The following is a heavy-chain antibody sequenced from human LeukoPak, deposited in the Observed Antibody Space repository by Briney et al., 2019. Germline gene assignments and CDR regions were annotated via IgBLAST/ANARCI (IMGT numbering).Heavy chain of an antibody. J-gene: IGHJ4*02. Sequence: GGSLGLSCAASGFTFSNYWMTWVLQAPGKGLEWVANIKQDGSEKYYVDSVKGRFTISRDNAKNSLYLQMNSLRAEDTAVYYCVRGFGRFDYWGQGTLVTVSS. V-gene: IGHV3-7*01. D-gene: IGHD3-10*01. CDR1: GFTFSNYW. CDR3: VRGFGRFDY. CDR2: IKQDGSEK.